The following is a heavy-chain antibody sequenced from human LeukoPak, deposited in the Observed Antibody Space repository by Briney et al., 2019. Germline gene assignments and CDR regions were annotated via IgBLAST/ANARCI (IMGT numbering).Heavy chain of an antibody. Sequence: GRSLRLSCAASGFTFSSYAMSWVRQAPGKGLEWVSGISGNGVTRHYADSVKGRLTISRDNSKSTLYLQMSSLRAEDTAVYYCAKGESPQYMVRGVPYYYYVMDVWGQGTTVTVAS. CDR1: GFTFSSYA. D-gene: IGHD3-10*01. J-gene: IGHJ6*02. V-gene: IGHV3-23*01. CDR3: AKGESPQYMVRGVPYYYYVMDV. CDR2: ISGNGVTR.